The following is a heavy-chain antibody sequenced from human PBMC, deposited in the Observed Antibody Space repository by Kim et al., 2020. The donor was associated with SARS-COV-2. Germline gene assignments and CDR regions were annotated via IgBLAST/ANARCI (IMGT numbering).Heavy chain of an antibody. J-gene: IGHJ4*01. Sequence: GGSLRLSCVASGFDFGNFGMSWVRQVPGKGLQWVSHINWNGGATSYADSVRGRFTISRDNAKNSLFLQMNSLRTEDTAFYYCARLPHFFGSRSYLWDYLG. D-gene: IGHD3-10*01. CDR3: ARLPHFFGSRSYLWDY. CDR2: INWNGGAT. V-gene: IGHV3-20*04. CDR1: GFDFGNFG.